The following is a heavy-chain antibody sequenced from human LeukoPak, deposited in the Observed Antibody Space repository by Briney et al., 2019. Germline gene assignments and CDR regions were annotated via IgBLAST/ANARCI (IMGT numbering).Heavy chain of an antibody. Sequence: ASVKVSCKASGYTFTGYYMHWVRQAPGQGLEWVGWINPNSGGTNYAQKFQGRVTMTRVTSINTAYMELSRLRSDDTAVYYCARDFLHVYYYDSTGYVRGAFDIWGQGTMVTVSS. J-gene: IGHJ3*02. V-gene: IGHV1-2*02. CDR3: ARDFLHVYYYDSTGYVRGAFDI. CDR1: GYTFTGYY. CDR2: INPNSGGT. D-gene: IGHD3-22*01.